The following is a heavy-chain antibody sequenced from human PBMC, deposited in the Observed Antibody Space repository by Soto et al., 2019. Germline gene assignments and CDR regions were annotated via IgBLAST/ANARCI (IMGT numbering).Heavy chain of an antibody. V-gene: IGHV4-59*08. J-gene: IGHJ4*02. CDR2: VYYSGST. D-gene: IGHD5-18*01. CDR1: GGTISNYY. Sequence: QVQLQESGPGLVKPSETLSLTCTVSGGTISNYYWSWIRQPPGKGLELIGYVYYSGSTNYNPSLKSRITISIDMPKNQFSLNLSSVTAADTAVYYCARHTAMVLFDYWGRGTLVTVSS. CDR3: ARHTAMVLFDY.